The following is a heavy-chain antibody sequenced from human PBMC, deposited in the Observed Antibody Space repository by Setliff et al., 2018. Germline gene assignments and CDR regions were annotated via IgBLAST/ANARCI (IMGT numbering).Heavy chain of an antibody. V-gene: IGHV3-48*04. CDR1: GFTFSSYT. D-gene: IGHD2-15*01. J-gene: IGHJ3*02. CDR3: ARDQVVARVHGFDI. Sequence: GGSLRLSCAASGFTFSSYTMNWVRQAPGKGLEWVSYIANSGSPIYYADSVKGRFTISRDNGKSTLYLQMNSLRADDTAVYYCARDQVVARVHGFDIWGRGTKVTVSS. CDR2: IANSGSPI.